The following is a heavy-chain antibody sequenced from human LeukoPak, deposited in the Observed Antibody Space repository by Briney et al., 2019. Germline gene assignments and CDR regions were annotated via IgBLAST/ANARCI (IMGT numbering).Heavy chain of an antibody. CDR2: TIPIFGTA. J-gene: IGHJ6*03. Sequence: GSSVKVSCKASGGTFSSYAISWVRQAPGQGLEWMGGTIPIFGTANYAQKFQGRVTITTDESTSTAYMELSSLRSEDTAVYYCARGFISSGYDIPYYYYYMDVWGKGTTVTVSS. V-gene: IGHV1-69*05. CDR1: GGTFSSYA. D-gene: IGHD5-12*01. CDR3: ARGFISSGYDIPYYYYYMDV.